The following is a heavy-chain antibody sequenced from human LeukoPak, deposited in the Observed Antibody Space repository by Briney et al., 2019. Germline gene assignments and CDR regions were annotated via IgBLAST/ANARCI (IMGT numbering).Heavy chain of an antibody. CDR1: GFTFSTYS. CDR2: ISASSITK. V-gene: IGHV3-48*01. Sequence: PGGSLRLSCAASGFTFSTYSMSWVRQAPGKGPEWLSYISASSITKYYADSVKGRFTISRDDAKNSLSLQMNSLRADDTAVYYCGKEMGFCSGGSCYRWFDSWGQGTLVTVSS. D-gene: IGHD2-15*01. J-gene: IGHJ5*01. CDR3: GKEMGFCSGGSCYRWFDS.